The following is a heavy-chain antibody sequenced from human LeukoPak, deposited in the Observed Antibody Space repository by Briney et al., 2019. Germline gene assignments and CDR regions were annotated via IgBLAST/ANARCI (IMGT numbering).Heavy chain of an antibody. D-gene: IGHD3-10*01. V-gene: IGHV3-30*02. CDR3: AKDGLIYGSGSSYYYMDV. CDR1: GFTFSSYG. CDR2: IRYDGSNK. Sequence: GGSLRLSCAASGFTFSSYGMHWVRQAPGKGLEWVAFIRYDGSNKYYADSVKGRFTISRDNSKNTLYLQMNSLRAEDTAVYYCAKDGLIYGSGSSYYYMDVWGKGTMVTVSS. J-gene: IGHJ6*03.